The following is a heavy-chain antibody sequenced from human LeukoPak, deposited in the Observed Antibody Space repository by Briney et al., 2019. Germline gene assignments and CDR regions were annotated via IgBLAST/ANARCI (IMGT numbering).Heavy chain of an antibody. J-gene: IGHJ4*02. CDR3: ARDTAMKR. CDR1: GVSISSYY. D-gene: IGHD5-18*01. Sequence: SETLSLTCTVSGVSISSYYWSWIRQPLGKGLEWIGYIYYSGSTNYNPSLKSRVTISVDTSKNQFSLKLSSVTAADTAVYYCARDTAMKRWGQGTLVTVSS. CDR2: IYYSGST. V-gene: IGHV4-59*01.